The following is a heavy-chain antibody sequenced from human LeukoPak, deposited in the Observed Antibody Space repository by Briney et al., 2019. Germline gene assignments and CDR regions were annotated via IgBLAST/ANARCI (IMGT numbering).Heavy chain of an antibody. Sequence: ASVKVSCKASGYTFTSYGISWVRQAPGQGLEWMGWISAYNGNTSYAQKFQGRVTMTRDTSTSTVYMELSSLRSEDTAVYYCARSYDSSGYYYVYFQHWGQGTLVTVSS. CDR1: GYTFTSYG. D-gene: IGHD3-22*01. CDR2: ISAYNGNT. V-gene: IGHV1-18*01. J-gene: IGHJ1*01. CDR3: ARSYDSSGYYYVYFQH.